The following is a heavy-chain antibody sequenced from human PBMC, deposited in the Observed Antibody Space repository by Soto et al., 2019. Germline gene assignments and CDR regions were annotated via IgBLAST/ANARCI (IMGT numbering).Heavy chain of an antibody. Sequence: GGSMRLSCAASGFAFNIYAMSWVRQAPGTGLERVSTISDSRGSSNYADSVKGQLTISRDNSNNTLYLQMNSLRAEDTAVYYCAKGSCTNGVCHFNYWGQGTLVTVSS. V-gene: IGHV3-23*01. D-gene: IGHD2-8*01. CDR2: ISDSRGSS. CDR1: GFAFNIYA. CDR3: AKGSCTNGVCHFNY. J-gene: IGHJ4*02.